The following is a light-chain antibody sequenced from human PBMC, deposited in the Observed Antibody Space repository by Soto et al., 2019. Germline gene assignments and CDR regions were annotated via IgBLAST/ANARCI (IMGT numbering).Light chain of an antibody. Sequence: QSVLTQSPSVSGAPGQRVTISCTGSSSNIGAGYDVHWYQQLPGTAPKLLIYGNSNRSSGVPDRFSGSKSGTSASLAITGLQAEDEADYYCQSYDSSLSGNVVFGGGTKVTVL. CDR1: SSNIGAGYD. CDR3: QSYDSSLSGNVV. J-gene: IGLJ2*01. CDR2: GNS. V-gene: IGLV1-40*01.